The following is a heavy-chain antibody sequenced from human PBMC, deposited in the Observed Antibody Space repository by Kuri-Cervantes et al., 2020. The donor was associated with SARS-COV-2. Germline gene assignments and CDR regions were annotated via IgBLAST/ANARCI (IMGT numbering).Heavy chain of an antibody. CDR2: VSAYNGNT. CDR1: GYTFTSYG. V-gene: IGHV1-18*01. CDR3: ARVRSDNWNDDAFDY. J-gene: IGHJ4*02. Sequence: ASVKVSCKASGYTFTSYGISWVRQAPGQGLEWMGWVSAYNGNTNYAQKLQSRVTMTTDTSTSTAYMELSSLRSEDTAVYYCARVRSDNWNDDAFDYWGQGTLVTVSS. D-gene: IGHD1-1*01.